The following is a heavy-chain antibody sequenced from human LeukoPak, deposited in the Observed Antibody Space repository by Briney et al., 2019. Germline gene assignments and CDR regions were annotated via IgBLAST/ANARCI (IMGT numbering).Heavy chain of an antibody. CDR1: GFTFSSYA. CDR3: AKEQVAMATGQNHFDY. J-gene: IGHJ4*02. CDR2: ISGSGGST. D-gene: IGHD5-24*01. Sequence: GGSLRLSCAASGFTFSSYAMSWVRQAPGKGLEWVSAISGSGGSTYYADSVKGRFTISRDNSKNTLYLQMNSLRAEDTAVYYCAKEQVAMATGQNHFDYWGQGPLVTVSA. V-gene: IGHV3-23*01.